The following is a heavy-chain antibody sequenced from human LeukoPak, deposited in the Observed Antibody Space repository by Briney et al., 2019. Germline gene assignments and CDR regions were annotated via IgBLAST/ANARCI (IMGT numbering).Heavy chain of an antibody. D-gene: IGHD3-22*01. V-gene: IGHV3-30*02. CDR3: AHDSSAYYLGASDI. Sequence: TGGSLRLSCAASGFTFSSYGMHWVRQAPGKGLEWLAFISSDGGNKNYADSVKGRFIISRDNSKNTLYLQMNSLRAEDTAVYYCAHDSSAYYLGASDIWGQGTMVIVSS. J-gene: IGHJ3*02. CDR2: ISSDGGNK. CDR1: GFTFSSYG.